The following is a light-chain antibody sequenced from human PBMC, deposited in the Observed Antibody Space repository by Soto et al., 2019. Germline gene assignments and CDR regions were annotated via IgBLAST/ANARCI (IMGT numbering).Light chain of an antibody. Sequence: QVPQSPPSMAASVGDRVTITCRASQDIGNWMTWYQQKPGKAPKLLIYSASTLVRGVPSRFSGSGSGTEFTLTISGLQPEDSLTYYCQQAKSFPITFGQGTRLEIK. CDR3: QQAKSFPIT. CDR1: QDIGNW. V-gene: IGKV1-12*01. CDR2: SAS. J-gene: IGKJ5*01.